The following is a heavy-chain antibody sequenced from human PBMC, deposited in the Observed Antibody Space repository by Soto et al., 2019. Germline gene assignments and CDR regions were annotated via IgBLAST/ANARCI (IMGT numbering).Heavy chain of an antibody. CDR1: GFTVSSTY. D-gene: IGHD2-15*01. J-gene: IGHJ3*02. V-gene: IGHV3-53*01. CDR2: FYSGGST. CDR3: ARGGWDAFDI. Sequence: EVQLVESGGGLIQPGGSLRLSCAASGFTVSSTYMSWVRQAPGKGLECVSIFYSGGSTYYAESVKGRFTISRDISKNTLYLQMNSLRAEDTDVYYCARGGWDAFDIWGEGTMVTVSS.